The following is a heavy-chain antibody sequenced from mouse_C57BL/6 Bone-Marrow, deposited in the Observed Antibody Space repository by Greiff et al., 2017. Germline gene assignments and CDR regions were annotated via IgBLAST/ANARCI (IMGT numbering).Heavy chain of an antibody. D-gene: IGHD2-4*01. V-gene: IGHV1-26*01. J-gene: IGHJ2*01. CDR2: INPNNGGT. CDR1: GYTFTDYY. CDR3: ARDYDYLYFDY. Sequence: EVQLQQSGPELVKPGASVKISCKASGYTFTDYYMNWVKQSHGKSLEWIGDINPNNGGTSYNQKFKGKATLTVDKSSSTAYMELRSLTSEDSAVYYCARDYDYLYFDYWGQGTTLTVSS.